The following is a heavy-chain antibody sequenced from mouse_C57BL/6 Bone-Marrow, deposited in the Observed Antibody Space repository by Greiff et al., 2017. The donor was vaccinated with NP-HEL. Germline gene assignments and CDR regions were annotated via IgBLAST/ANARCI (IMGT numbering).Heavy chain of an antibody. V-gene: IGHV1-63*01. D-gene: IGHD2-12*01. CDR3: ARGERRYFDY. CDR2: IYPGGGYT. Sequence: VMLVESGAELVRPGTSVKMSCKASGYTFTNYWIGWAKQRPGHGLEWIGDIYPGGGYTNYNEKFKGKATLTADKSSSTAYMQFSSLTSEDSAIYYCARGERRYFDYWGQGTTLTVSS. CDR1: GYTFTNYW. J-gene: IGHJ2*01.